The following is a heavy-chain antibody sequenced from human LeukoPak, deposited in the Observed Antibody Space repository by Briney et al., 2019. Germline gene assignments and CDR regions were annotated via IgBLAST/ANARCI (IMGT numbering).Heavy chain of an antibody. CDR3: ARAYYDSSGYYFSFDY. Sequence: ASVKVSCKASGYTFTGYYMHWVRQAPGQGLEWMGWINPNSGGTNYAQKFQGRVTMTRDTSISTAYMELSGLRSDDAAVYYCARAYYDSSGYYFSFDYWGQGTLVTVSS. J-gene: IGHJ4*02. V-gene: IGHV1-2*02. CDR2: INPNSGGT. CDR1: GYTFTGYY. D-gene: IGHD3-22*01.